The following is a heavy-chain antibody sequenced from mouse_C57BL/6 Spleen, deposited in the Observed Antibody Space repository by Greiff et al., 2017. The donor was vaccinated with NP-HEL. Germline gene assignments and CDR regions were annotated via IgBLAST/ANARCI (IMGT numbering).Heavy chain of an antibody. Sequence: QVQLKQPGAELVRPGSSVKLSCKASGYTFTSYWMDWVKQRPGQGLEWIGNIYPSDSETHYNQKFKDKATLTVDKSSSTAYMQLSSLTSEDSAVYYCAIYSNYGYWGQGTTLTVSS. CDR3: AIYSNYGY. J-gene: IGHJ2*01. CDR2: IYPSDSET. CDR1: GYTFTSYW. D-gene: IGHD2-5*01. V-gene: IGHV1-61*01.